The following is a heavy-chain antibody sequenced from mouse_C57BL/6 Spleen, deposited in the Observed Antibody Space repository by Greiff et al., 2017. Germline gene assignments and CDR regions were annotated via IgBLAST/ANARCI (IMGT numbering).Heavy chain of an antibody. J-gene: IGHJ2*01. Sequence: VKLLEPGAELVKPGASVKISCKASGYAFSSYWMNWVKQRPGKGLEWIGQIYPGDGDTNYNGKFKGKATLTADKSSSTAYMQLSSLTSEDSAVYFCARFRDFDYWGQGTTLTVSS. V-gene: IGHV1-80*01. CDR1: GYAFSSYW. CDR3: ARFRDFDY. CDR2: IYPGDGDT.